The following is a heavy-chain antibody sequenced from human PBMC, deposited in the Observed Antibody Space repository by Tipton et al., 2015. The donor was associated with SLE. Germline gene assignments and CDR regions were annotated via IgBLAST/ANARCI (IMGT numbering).Heavy chain of an antibody. CDR1: GFTFSNYG. V-gene: IGHV3-30*03. J-gene: IGHJ4*02. CDR2: ISYDGTNK. D-gene: IGHD6-6*01. Sequence: SLRLSCTASGFTFSNYGVHWVRQAPGKGLEWVAFISYDGTNKYYADSVRGRVTISRDSSKNTLYLQMNSLRAEDTAVYYCAREDDSNSPIFDSWGQGIPVTVSA. CDR3: AREDDSNSPIFDS.